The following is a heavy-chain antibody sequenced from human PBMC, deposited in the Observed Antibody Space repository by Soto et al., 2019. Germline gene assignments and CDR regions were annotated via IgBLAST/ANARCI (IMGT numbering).Heavy chain of an antibody. CDR3: ARERRPVDTITRYFDY. CDR1: GFTFSSYA. Sequence: PGGSLRLSCAASGFTFSSYAMHWVRQAPGKGLEWVAVISYDGSNKYYADSVKGRFTISRDNSKNTLYLQMNSLRAEDTAVYYCARERRPVDTITRYFDYWGQGTLVTVSS. D-gene: IGHD5-18*01. J-gene: IGHJ4*02. CDR2: ISYDGSNK. V-gene: IGHV3-30-3*01.